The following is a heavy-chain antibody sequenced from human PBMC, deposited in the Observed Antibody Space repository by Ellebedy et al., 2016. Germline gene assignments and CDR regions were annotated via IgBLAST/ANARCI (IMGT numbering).Heavy chain of an antibody. CDR3: ARDLVNPDY. Sequence: ASVKVSCKASGYIFSSYGINWVRQAPGQGLEWMGWISAYDGATNYPQKFQGRVTMTTDSSTRTAYLELGRLTSDDTAVYYCARDLVNPDYWGQGTLVTVSS. J-gene: IGHJ4*02. D-gene: IGHD3-9*01. CDR2: ISAYDGAT. V-gene: IGHV1-18*01. CDR1: GYIFSSYG.